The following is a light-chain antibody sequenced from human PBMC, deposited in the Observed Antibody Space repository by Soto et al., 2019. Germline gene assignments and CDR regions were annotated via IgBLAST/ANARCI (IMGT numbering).Light chain of an antibody. CDR3: QQFHSYSWA. V-gene: IGKV1-5*03. CDR2: KAS. J-gene: IGKJ1*01. Sequence: IQMTQSPSTLSASVGDRVTITCRASQSVSSWVAWYHLKPGKAPKLLIYKASTLETGVPSRFSGSGSRTEFTLTISSLQPDDFATYYCQQFHSYSWAFGQGTKLDIK. CDR1: QSVSSW.